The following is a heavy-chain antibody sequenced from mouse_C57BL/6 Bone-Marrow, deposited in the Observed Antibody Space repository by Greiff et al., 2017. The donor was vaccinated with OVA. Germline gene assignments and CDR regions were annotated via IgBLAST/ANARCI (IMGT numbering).Heavy chain of an antibody. Sequence: VQLQQPGAELVMPGASVKLSCKASGYTFTSYWMHWVKQRPGQGLEWIGEIDPSDSYTNYNQKFTGKSTLTVDKSSSTAYMQLSSLTSEDSAVYYCARKDGSSYDYAMDYWGQGTSVTVSS. CDR1: GYTFTSYW. CDR3: ARKDGSSYDYAMDY. CDR2: IDPSDSYT. V-gene: IGHV1-69*01. J-gene: IGHJ4*01. D-gene: IGHD1-1*01.